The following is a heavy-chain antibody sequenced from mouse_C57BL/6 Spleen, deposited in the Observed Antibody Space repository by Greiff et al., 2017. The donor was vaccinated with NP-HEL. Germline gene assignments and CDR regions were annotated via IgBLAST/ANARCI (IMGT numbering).Heavy chain of an antibody. CDR1: GYTFTDYN. V-gene: IGHV1-18*01. CDR2: INPNNGGT. Sequence: EVKLQESGPELVKPGASVKIPCKASGYTFTDYNMDWVKQSHGNSLEWIGDINPNNGGTIYNQKFKGKATLTVDKSSSTAYMELRSLTSEDTAVYYCARWGLYDGKYAMDYWGQGTSVTVSS. D-gene: IGHD2-3*01. J-gene: IGHJ4*01. CDR3: ARWGLYDGKYAMDY.